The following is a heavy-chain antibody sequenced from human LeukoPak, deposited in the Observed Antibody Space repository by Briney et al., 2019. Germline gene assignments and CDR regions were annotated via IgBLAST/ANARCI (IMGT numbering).Heavy chain of an antibody. CDR1: GGSISSYY. CDR2: IYYSGST. V-gene: IGHV4-39*07. CDR3: ARWVLKAKFDY. Sequence: SETLSLTCTVSGGSISSYYWGWIRQPPGKGLEWIGSIYYSGSTYYNPSLKSRVTISVDTSKNQFSLKLSSVTAADTAVYYCARWVLKAKFDYWGQGTLVTVSS. J-gene: IGHJ4*02.